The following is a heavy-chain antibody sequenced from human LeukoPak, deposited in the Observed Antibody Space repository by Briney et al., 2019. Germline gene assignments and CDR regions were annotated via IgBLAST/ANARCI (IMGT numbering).Heavy chain of an antibody. CDR3: AKGDYYGSGSANPYDAFDI. J-gene: IGHJ3*02. CDR1: GFTSDDYA. CDR2: ISWDGGST. D-gene: IGHD3-10*01. V-gene: IGHV3-43D*04. Sequence: GGSLRLSCAASGFTSDDYAMHWVRQAPGKGLEWVSLISWDGGSTYYADSVKGRFTISRGNSKNSLYLQMNSLRAEDTALYYCAKGDYYGSGSANPYDAFDIWGQGTMVTVSS.